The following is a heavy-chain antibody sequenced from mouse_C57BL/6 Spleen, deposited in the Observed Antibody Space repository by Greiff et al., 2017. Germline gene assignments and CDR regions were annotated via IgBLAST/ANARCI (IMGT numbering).Heavy chain of an antibody. V-gene: IGHV1-50*01. D-gene: IGHD1-1*01. J-gene: IGHJ4*01. Sequence: QVQLQQPGAELVKPGASVKLSCKASGYTFTSYWMQWVKQRPGQGLEWIGEIDPSDSYTNYNQKFKGKATLTVDTSSSTAYMQLSSLTSEDSAVYYCARNGMTTVVGGYAMDYWGQGTSVTVSS. CDR1: GYTFTSYW. CDR3: ARNGMTTVVGGYAMDY. CDR2: IDPSDSYT.